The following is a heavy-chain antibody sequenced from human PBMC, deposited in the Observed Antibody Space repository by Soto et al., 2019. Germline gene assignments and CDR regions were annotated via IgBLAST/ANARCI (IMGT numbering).Heavy chain of an antibody. J-gene: IGHJ4*02. Sequence: QVQLVESGGGVVQPGRSLRLSCAASGFTFSSYGMHWVRQAPGKGLEWVAVISYDGSNKYYADSVKGRFTISRDNAKNTLYLQMISIRADEAAVYYCATDWWYYYGPGSRDYWGQGTLVTVSS. CDR3: ATDWWYYYGPGSRDY. V-gene: IGHV3-30*03. CDR1: GFTFSSYG. CDR2: ISYDGSNK. D-gene: IGHD3-10*01.